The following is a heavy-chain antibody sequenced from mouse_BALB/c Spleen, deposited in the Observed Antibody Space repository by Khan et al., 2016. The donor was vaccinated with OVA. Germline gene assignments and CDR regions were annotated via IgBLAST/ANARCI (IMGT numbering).Heavy chain of an antibody. CDR3: ARAGYGSFAY. J-gene: IGHJ3*01. V-gene: IGHV1S56*01. D-gene: IGHD2-2*01. CDR1: GYTFTSYY. Sequence: VQLQESGPELVKPGASVRISCKASGYTFTSYYIHWVKQRPGQGLEWIGWIYPGNVSPKYNERFKGKATLTADKSSTTVSMQLSSLTSEDSAVYFCARAGYGSFAYWGQGTLVTVSA. CDR2: IYPGNVSP.